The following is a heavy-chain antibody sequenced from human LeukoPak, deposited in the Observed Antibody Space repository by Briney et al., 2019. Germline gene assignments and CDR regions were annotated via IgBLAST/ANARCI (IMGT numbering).Heavy chain of an antibody. CDR2: IYAGGST. V-gene: IGHV3-66*01. CDR1: GFTVRSLY. J-gene: IGHJ3*02. Sequence: GGSLRLSCAGSGFTVRSLYMSWVRQAPGKGLEWVSAIYAGGSTYYADSVKGRFTISRDNSKNTLYLQMNSLRAEDTAVYYCARDNELYGSLIRDAFDIWGQGTMVTVSS. CDR3: ARDNELYGSLIRDAFDI. D-gene: IGHD2-2*02.